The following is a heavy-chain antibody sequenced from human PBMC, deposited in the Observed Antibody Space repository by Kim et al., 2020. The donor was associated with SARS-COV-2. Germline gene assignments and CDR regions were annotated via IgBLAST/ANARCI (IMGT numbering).Heavy chain of an antibody. J-gene: IGHJ4*02. D-gene: IGHD1-1*01. CDR3: AKDRNNWNDSPIDY. V-gene: IGHV3-33*06. CDR2: IWYDGSNK. CDR1: GFTFSSYA. Sequence: GGSLRLSCAASGFTFSSYAMHWVRQAPGKGLEWVAVIWYDGSNKYYADSVKGRFTISRDNSKNTLYLQMNSLRAEDTAVYYCAKDRNNWNDSPIDYWGQGTLVTVSS.